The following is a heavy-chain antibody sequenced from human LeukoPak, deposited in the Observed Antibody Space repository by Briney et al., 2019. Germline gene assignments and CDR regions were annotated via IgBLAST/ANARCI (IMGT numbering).Heavy chain of an antibody. Sequence: SETLSLTCTVSGGSISSYYWSWIRQPPGKGLEWIGYTYYSGSTNYNPSLKSRVTISVDTSKNQFSLKLSSVTAADTAVYYCARDPPGDYWGQGTLVTVSS. D-gene: IGHD3-10*01. CDR2: TYYSGST. V-gene: IGHV4-59*01. J-gene: IGHJ4*02. CDR3: ARDPPGDY. CDR1: GGSISSYY.